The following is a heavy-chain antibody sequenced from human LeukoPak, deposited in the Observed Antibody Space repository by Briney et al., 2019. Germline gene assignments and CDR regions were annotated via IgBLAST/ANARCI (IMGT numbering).Heavy chain of an antibody. J-gene: IGHJ4*02. V-gene: IGHV4-38-2*01. CDR1: GFTFSSYA. Sequence: GSLRLSCAASGFTFSSYAMSWVRQAPGKGLEWIGSIYSSGSTYYNPSLKSPFTISVDTSKNQFSLKLSSVTAADTAIYYCASHYDILTGLAYFDYWGQGTLVTVSS. D-gene: IGHD3-9*01. CDR2: IYSSGST. CDR3: ASHYDILTGLAYFDY.